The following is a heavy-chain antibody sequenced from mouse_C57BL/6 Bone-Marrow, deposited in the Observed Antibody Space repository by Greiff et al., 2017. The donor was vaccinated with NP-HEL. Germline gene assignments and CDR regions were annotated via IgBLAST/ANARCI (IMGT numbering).Heavy chain of an antibody. D-gene: IGHD2-1*01. Sequence: VQLQQSGPELVKPGASVKISCKASGYTFTDYYINWVKQRPGQGLEWIGWIFPGSGSTYYNEKFKGKATLTVDKSSSTAYMLLSSLTSEDSAVYFCASLFSYGNYYAWFAYWGQGTLVTVSA. CDR3: ASLFSYGNYYAWFAY. CDR2: IFPGSGST. J-gene: IGHJ3*01. V-gene: IGHV1-75*01. CDR1: GYTFTDYY.